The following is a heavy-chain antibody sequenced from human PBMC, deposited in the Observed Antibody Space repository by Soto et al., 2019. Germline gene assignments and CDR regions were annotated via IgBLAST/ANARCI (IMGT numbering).Heavy chain of an antibody. CDR3: GRVSDPHGLGGGAFGI. D-gene: IGHD3-10*01. J-gene: IGHJ3*02. Sequence: PGGSLRLSCAASGFTFSSYGMHWVRQAPGKGLEWVAVIWYDGSNKYYADSVKGRFTISRDNSKNTLYLQMNSLRAEDTAVYYCGRVSDPHGLGGGAFGIWGQGTMVTVSS. CDR1: GFTFSSYG. V-gene: IGHV3-33*01. CDR2: IWYDGSNK.